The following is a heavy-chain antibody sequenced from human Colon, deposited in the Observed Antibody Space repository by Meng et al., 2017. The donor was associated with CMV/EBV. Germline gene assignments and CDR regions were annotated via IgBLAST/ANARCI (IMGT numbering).Heavy chain of an antibody. Sequence: GGSLRLSCTASGFTFGDYALSWVRQAPGKGLEWVSSISTSLGYTYYADSVKGRFTISRDNAKNSSYLQMDSLRVDDTAIYYCARRGCSGGSCYEDYWGQGTLVTVSS. CDR2: ISTSLGYT. CDR3: ARRGCSGGSCYEDY. V-gene: IGHV3-21*01. CDR1: GFTFGDYA. D-gene: IGHD2-15*01. J-gene: IGHJ4*02.